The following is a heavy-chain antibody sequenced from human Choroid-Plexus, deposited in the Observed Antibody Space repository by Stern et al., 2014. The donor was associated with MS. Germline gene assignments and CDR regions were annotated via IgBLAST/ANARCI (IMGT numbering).Heavy chain of an antibody. CDR3: AKDRQLSTYFFDY. V-gene: IGHV3-30*18. J-gene: IGHJ4*02. D-gene: IGHD6-6*01. Sequence: VHLVESGGGVAQPGRPLILSCAASGFTFSNFGMHWVRQAPGKGLEWVALISYDGSDKYYADSVKGRFTIFRDNSKSTLYMHMNSLRAEDTAVYYCAKDRQLSTYFFDYWGQGSLVTVSS. CDR1: GFTFSNFG. CDR2: ISYDGSDK.